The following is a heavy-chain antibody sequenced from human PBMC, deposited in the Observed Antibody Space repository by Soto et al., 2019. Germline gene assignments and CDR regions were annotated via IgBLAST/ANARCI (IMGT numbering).Heavy chain of an antibody. V-gene: IGHV3-74*01. CDR3: ANIFELPLR. D-gene: IGHD1-7*01. CDR2: IESHGSST. Sequence: EVQLVESGGGLVQPGGSLRLSCAASGFTLSDYWMHWVRQVPGKGLVWVSRIESHGSSTSYADSVKGRFTISRDSAKNTLYLQMNSLSADDTAVYYCANIFELPLRWGQGTLVTVSS. CDR1: GFTLSDYW. J-gene: IGHJ4*02.